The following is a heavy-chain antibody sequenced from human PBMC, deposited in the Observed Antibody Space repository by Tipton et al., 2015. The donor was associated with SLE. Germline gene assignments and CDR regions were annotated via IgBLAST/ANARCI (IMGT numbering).Heavy chain of an antibody. V-gene: IGHV5-51*03. Sequence: QLVQSGAEVKKPGESLKISCKASGYSFTDYWIGWVRQMPGKGPEWMGIIFPGDSETRYSPSFQGRVTFSADKSISTVYLQWNSLEASDTAMYYCARSRPFDYWGQGTLVTVSS. CDR2: IFPGDSET. CDR1: GYSFTDYW. J-gene: IGHJ4*02. CDR3: ARSRPFDY. D-gene: IGHD6-6*01.